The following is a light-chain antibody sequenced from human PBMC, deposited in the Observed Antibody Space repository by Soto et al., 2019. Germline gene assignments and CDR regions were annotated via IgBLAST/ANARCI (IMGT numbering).Light chain of an antibody. CDR2: DND. CDR3: GTWDTGLSAGV. CDR1: ASNVGTQS. V-gene: IGLV1-51*01. Sequence: QSVLTQPPSVSAAPGQRVTISCSGSASNVGTQSVSWYQHRPGAAPKLLIYDNDERPSEIPDRFSGSKSDTSATLTITGVQTGDEADYYCGTWDTGLSAGVFGGGTKVTVL. J-gene: IGLJ2*01.